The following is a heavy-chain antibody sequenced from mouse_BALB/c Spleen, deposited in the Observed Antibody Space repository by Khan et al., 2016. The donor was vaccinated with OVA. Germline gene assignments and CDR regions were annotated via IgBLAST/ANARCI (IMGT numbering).Heavy chain of an antibody. CDR3: VRDGAYYRKEGWFAY. J-gene: IGHJ3*01. CDR1: GYTFSSYT. CDR2: INPSNGYT. D-gene: IGHD2-14*01. V-gene: IGHV1-4*01. Sequence: QVQLKESGAELARPGASVKMSCKASGYTFSSYTIHWIKLRPGQGLEWIGYINPSNGYTNYNQKFKDKATLTADKSSTTAYMQLSSLTSDDSAVYNGVRDGAYYRKEGWFAYWGQGTLVTVSA.